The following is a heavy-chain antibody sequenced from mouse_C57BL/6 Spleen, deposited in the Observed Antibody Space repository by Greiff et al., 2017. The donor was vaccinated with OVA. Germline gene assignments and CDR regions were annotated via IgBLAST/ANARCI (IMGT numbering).Heavy chain of an antibody. CDR3: ARNTVVAPNYAMDY. Sequence: QLQQPGAELVKPGASVKLSCKASGYTFTSYWMHWVKQRPGRGLEWIGRIDPNSGGTKYNEKVKSKATLTVDKPSSTAYMQLSSLTSEDSAVYYCARNTVVAPNYAMDYWGQGTSVTVSS. J-gene: IGHJ4*01. V-gene: IGHV1-72*01. D-gene: IGHD1-1*01. CDR1: GYTFTSYW. CDR2: IDPNSGGT.